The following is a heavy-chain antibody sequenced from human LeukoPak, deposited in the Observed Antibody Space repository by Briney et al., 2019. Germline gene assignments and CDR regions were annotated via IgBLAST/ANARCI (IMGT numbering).Heavy chain of an antibody. CDR3: AKDQRRRGEYCSSTSCYTDY. Sequence: GGTLRLSCAASGFTFSSYGMSWVRQAPGKGLEWVSAISGSGGSTYYADSVKGRFTISRDNSKNTLYLQMNSLRAEDTAVYYCAKDQRRRGEYCSSTSCYTDYWGQGTLVTVSS. CDR2: ISGSGGST. D-gene: IGHD2-2*02. V-gene: IGHV3-23*01. CDR1: GFTFSSYG. J-gene: IGHJ4*02.